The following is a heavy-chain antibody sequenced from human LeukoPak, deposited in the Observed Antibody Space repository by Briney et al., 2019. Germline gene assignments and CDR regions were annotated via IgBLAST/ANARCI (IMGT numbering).Heavy chain of an antibody. CDR2: INLNSGGT. D-gene: IGHD4-17*01. V-gene: IGHV1-2*02. J-gene: IGHJ5*02. CDR3: ARGASGVYTVTTSWFDP. CDR1: GYTFTGYF. Sequence: SVTVSCLASGYTFTGYFMHWVRQAPGQGLEWMGWINLNSGGTNYAQKFQGRVTMTRDTSISTAYMELSRLRSDDTAVYYGARGASGVYTVTTSWFDPWGQGTLVTVSS.